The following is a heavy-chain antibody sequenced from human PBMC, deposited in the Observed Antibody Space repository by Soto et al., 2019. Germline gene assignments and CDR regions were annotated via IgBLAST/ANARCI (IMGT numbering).Heavy chain of an antibody. CDR3: AKGGYSYGDFDY. CDR1: GFTFSSYG. CDR2: ISYDGSNK. D-gene: IGHD5-18*01. Sequence: GGSLRLSCAASGFTFSSYGMHWFRQAPGKGLEWVAVISYDGSNKYYADSVKGRFTISRDNSKNTLYLQMNSLRAEDTAVYYCAKGGYSYGDFDYWGQGTLVTVSS. J-gene: IGHJ4*02. V-gene: IGHV3-30*18.